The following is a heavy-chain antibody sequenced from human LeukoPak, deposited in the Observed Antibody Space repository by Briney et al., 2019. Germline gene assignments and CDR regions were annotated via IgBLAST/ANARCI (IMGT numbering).Heavy chain of an antibody. CDR1: GFTFSSYE. CDR2: ISSSVDSI. D-gene: IGHD5-18*01. J-gene: IGHJ6*02. Sequence: PGGSLRLSCAASGFTFSSYEMNWVRQAPGKGLEWVSYISSSVDSIDYADSVKGRFTISRDNAKNSLYLQVNSLRAEDTAVYYCALTAHYYYYGMDVWGQGTTVTVSS. CDR3: ALTAHYYYYGMDV. V-gene: IGHV3-48*03.